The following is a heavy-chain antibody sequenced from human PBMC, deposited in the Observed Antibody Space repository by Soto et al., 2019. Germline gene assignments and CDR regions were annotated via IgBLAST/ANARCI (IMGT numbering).Heavy chain of an antibody. V-gene: IGHV1-2*04. CDR3: ARDFNNNGSGSYYNAPVNWFDP. Sequence: GASVKVSCKASGYTFTGYYMHWVRQAPGQGLEWMGWINPNSGGTNYAQKFQGWVTMTRDTSISTAYMELSRLRSDDTAVYYCARDFNNNGSGSYYNAPVNWFDPWGQGTLVTVSS. CDR2: INPNSGGT. D-gene: IGHD3-10*01. CDR1: GYTFTGYY. J-gene: IGHJ5*02.